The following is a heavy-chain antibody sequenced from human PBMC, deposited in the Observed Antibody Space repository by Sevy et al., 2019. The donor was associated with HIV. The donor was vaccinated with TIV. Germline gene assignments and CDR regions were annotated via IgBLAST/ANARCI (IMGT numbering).Heavy chain of an antibody. D-gene: IGHD5-18*01. CDR1: GFSFSDYH. Sequence: GGSLRLSCVTSGFSFSDYHMSWIRLAPGKGLEWISHITSSHGAKGYADSVRGRFDISRDNARKSVYLQMNRLQVEDTATYFCVGRRYRVGHSWSYFFDFWGQGTPVTVSS. V-gene: IGHV3-11*01. CDR2: ITSSHGAK. J-gene: IGHJ4*02. CDR3: VGRRYRVGHSWSYFFDF.